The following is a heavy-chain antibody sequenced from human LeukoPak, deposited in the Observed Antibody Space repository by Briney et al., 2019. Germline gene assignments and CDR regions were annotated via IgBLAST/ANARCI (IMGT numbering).Heavy chain of an antibody. J-gene: IGHJ5*02. V-gene: IGHV4-34*01. CDR1: GGSFSGYY. CDR3: ATHSRITVVRGVLGWFDP. Sequence: SETLSLTCAVYGGSFSGYYWSWIRQPPGTGLEWIGEINHSGSTNYNPSLKSRVTISVDTSKNQFSLKLSSVTAADTAVYYCATHSRITVVRGVLGWFDPWGQGTLVTVSS. D-gene: IGHD3-10*01. CDR2: INHSGST.